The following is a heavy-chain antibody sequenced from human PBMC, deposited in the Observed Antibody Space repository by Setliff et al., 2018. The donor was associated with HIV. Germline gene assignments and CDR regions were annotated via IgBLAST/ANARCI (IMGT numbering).Heavy chain of an antibody. D-gene: IGHD2-2*01. CDR3: AREAIFYDAFDI. V-gene: IGHV1-18*01. CDR2: ISGYNGNT. J-gene: IGHJ3*02. Sequence: GASVKVSCKASGYTFTSYGISWVRQAPGQGLEWMGWISGYNGNTNYAQKLQGRVTMTTDTSTNTAYMELRSLRSDDTAVYYCAREAIFYDAFDIWGQGTMVTVSS. CDR1: GYTFTSYG.